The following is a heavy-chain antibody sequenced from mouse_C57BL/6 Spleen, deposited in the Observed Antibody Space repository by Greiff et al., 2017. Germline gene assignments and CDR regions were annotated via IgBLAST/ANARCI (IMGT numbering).Heavy chain of an antibody. J-gene: IGHJ3*01. CDR3: ARKLKDSWFAY. CDR1: GYTFTSYD. D-gene: IGHD1-3*01. CDR2: IYPRDGST. V-gene: IGHV1-85*01. Sequence: LVESGPELVKPGASVKLSCKASGYTFTSYDINWVKQRPGQGLEWIGWIYPRDGSTKYNEKFKGKATLTVDTSSSTAYMELHSLTSEDSAVYFCARKLKDSWFAYWGQGTLVTVSA.